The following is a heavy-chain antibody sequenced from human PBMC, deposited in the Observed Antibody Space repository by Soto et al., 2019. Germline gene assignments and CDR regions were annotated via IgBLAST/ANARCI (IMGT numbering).Heavy chain of an antibody. Sequence: QVQLVESGGGVVQPGRSLRLSCAASGFTFTNFAIHWVRQAPGKGLEWVSVIEYDGSTEYYADSVKGRFSIARDNSKNTVYLQMNSLRAEDTAVYYCARDAIASGWDALKNWGQGTLVTVSS. CDR2: IEYDGSTE. CDR1: GFTFTNFA. D-gene: IGHD6-19*01. J-gene: IGHJ4*02. V-gene: IGHV3-30-3*01. CDR3: ARDAIASGWDALKN.